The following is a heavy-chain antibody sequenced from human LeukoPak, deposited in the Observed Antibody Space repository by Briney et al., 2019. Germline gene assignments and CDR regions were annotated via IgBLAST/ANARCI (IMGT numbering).Heavy chain of an antibody. CDR3: ARSGPPYGDPRGFDS. J-gene: IGHJ4*02. D-gene: IGHD4-17*01. V-gene: IGHV3-48*04. Sequence: GGSLRLSCTPSGFIFSAYSMNWVRQPPGKGLEWIAYISVSSGAIYYADSVNGRFTVSRDNAKNTLFLQMNSLRSEDTAVYYCARSGPPYGDPRGFDSWGQGTLVTVSS. CDR1: GFIFSAYS. CDR2: ISVSSGAI.